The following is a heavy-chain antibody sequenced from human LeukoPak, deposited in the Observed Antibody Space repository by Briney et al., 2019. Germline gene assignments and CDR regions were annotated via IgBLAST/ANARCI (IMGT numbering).Heavy chain of an antibody. D-gene: IGHD6-19*01. CDR3: AKKRTPVAGTNYFDY. CDR2: VSASGDNT. J-gene: IGHJ4*02. CDR1: GFTFSSYA. Sequence: AGGSLRLSCAASGFTFSSYAMSWVPQAPGKGLEWVSAVSASGDNTYYAESVKGRFTISRDNSKNTVYLQMTSVTAEDTARYYCAKKRTPVAGTNYFDYWGQGILVTVSS. V-gene: IGHV3-23*01.